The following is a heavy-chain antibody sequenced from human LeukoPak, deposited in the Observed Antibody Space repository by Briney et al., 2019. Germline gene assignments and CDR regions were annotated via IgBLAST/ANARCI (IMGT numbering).Heavy chain of an antibody. CDR1: GGSISSSSYY. J-gene: IGHJ6*03. D-gene: IGHD4-11*01. CDR2: VDHTGST. CDR3: ARGRVSSSTWYSTYYYFFYMDF. Sequence: SETLSLTCTVSGGSISSSSYYWTWIRQPPGKGLEWIGYVDHTGSTKFNPSLNGRASISRDTSNNFFSLRLRSVTAADTAVYFCARGRVSSSTWYSTYYYFFYMDFWGKGTTVTVSS. V-gene: IGHV4-61*03.